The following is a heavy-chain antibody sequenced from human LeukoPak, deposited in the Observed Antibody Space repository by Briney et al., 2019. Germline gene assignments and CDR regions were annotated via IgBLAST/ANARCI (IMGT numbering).Heavy chain of an antibody. CDR2: INHSGST. CDR1: GGSFSGYY. J-gene: IGHJ3*02. Sequence: SATLSLTCAVYGGSFSGYYWSWIRQPAGKGLEWIGEINHSGSTNYNPSLKSRATISVDTSKNKFSLKLSSVTAADTAVYYCARVTPSRAVATFRRGVSKEMVAFDIWGQGTMVTVSS. CDR3: ARVTPSRAVATFRRGVSKEMVAFDI. V-gene: IGHV4-34*01. D-gene: IGHD5-12*01.